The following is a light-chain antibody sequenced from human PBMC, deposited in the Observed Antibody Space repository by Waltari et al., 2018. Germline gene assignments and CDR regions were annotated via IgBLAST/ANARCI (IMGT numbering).Light chain of an antibody. CDR3: SSYTSTTTLV. J-gene: IGLJ2*01. CDR1: SSDVGAYKY. V-gene: IGLV2-14*03. Sequence: QSALSQPASVSGSPGQSITISCTGTSSDVGAYKYVSWYQHHPGRAPKLILFDVRELPSGMSNRVSVSKSGNTASLTISGLQTEDEADYYCSSYTSTTTLVFGGGTKVTVL. CDR2: DVR.